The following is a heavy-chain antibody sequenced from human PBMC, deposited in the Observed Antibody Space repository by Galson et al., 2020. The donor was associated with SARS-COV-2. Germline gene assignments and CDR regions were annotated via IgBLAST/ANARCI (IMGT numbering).Heavy chain of an antibody. CDR3: ARADFGVVRFDP. D-gene: IGHD3-3*01. CDR1: GDSISSYY. CDR2: IYYSGST. J-gene: IGHJ5*02. V-gene: IGHV4-59*01. Sequence: SETLSLTCTVSGDSISSYYWSWIRQPPGKGLEWIGYIYYSGSTNYNPSLKSRVTISVDTSKNQFSLKLSSVTAADTAVYYCARADFGVVRFDPWGQGTLVTVSS.